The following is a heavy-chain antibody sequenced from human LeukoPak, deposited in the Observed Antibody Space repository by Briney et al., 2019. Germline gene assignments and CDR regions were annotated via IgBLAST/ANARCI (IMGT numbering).Heavy chain of an antibody. V-gene: IGHV3-33*08. Sequence: PGGSLRLSCVPSAFSFSSHGMHWVRQAPGKGLEWVAVISTDANRKYYAYSVEGRFTISRDNSKNSLYLQMNSLRAEDTAVYYCARDTVEMATDYWGQGTLVTVSS. D-gene: IGHD5-24*01. J-gene: IGHJ4*02. CDR2: ISTDANRK. CDR1: AFSFSSHG. CDR3: ARDTVEMATDY.